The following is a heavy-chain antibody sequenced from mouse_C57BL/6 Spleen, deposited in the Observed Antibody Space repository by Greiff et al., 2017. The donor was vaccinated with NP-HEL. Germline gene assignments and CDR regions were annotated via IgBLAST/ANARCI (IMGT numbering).Heavy chain of an antibody. CDR3: ARSDGYSAWFAY. V-gene: IGHV1-53*01. J-gene: IGHJ3*01. D-gene: IGHD2-3*01. CDR1: GYTFTSYW. CDR2: INPSNGGT. Sequence: QVQLQQSGTELVKPGASVKLSCKASGYTFTSYWMHWVKQRPGQGLEWIGNINPSNGGTNYNEKFKSKATLTVDKSSSTAYMQLSSLTSEDSAVYYCARSDGYSAWFAYWGQGTLVTVSA.